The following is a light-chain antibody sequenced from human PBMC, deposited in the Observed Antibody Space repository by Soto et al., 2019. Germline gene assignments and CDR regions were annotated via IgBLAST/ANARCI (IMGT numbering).Light chain of an antibody. Sequence: QSALTQPASVSGSPGQPITISCSGTTSDIGKYDAVSWYRQDPGKAPKLILFEVNKRPSGISHRLSGSKSGNTASLTISGLLADDEADYYCSSYTDVESVIFGGGTKVTVL. V-gene: IGLV2-23*02. CDR2: EVN. J-gene: IGLJ2*01. CDR3: SSYTDVESVI. CDR1: TSDIGKYDA.